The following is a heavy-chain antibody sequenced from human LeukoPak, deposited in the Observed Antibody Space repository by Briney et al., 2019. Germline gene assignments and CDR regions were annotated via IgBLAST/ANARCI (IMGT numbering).Heavy chain of an antibody. CDR3: TKSTDYWYYGMDV. V-gene: IGHV3-23*01. Sequence: GGSLRLSCVASGFTFSTFAMYWLRQARGKGLGGGSAIGAIVGSTIYADSVRRPFTISRDNSRNTLYLQMSSLRTDDTATYYCTKSTDYWYYGMDVWGQGTTVTVSS. CDR1: GFTFSTFA. CDR2: IGAIVGST. D-gene: IGHD2-8*02. J-gene: IGHJ6*02.